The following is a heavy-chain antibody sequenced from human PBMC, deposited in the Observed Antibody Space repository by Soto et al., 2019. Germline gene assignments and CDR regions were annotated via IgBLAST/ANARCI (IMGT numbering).Heavy chain of an antibody. CDR3: ARDGVGTNVFFGYFDY. J-gene: IGHJ4*02. V-gene: IGHV3-33*01. CDR2: IRYDGSNI. Sequence: QVQLVESGGGVVQPGRSLRLSCAASGSIFSGYGMHWVRQAPGKGLEWVAVIRYDGSNIYYAESVKGRFTISRDNSKNNLDLQMNSLRAEDTAVYYWARDGVGTNVFFGYFDYWGQGALVTVSS. D-gene: IGHD1-7*01. CDR1: GSIFSGYG.